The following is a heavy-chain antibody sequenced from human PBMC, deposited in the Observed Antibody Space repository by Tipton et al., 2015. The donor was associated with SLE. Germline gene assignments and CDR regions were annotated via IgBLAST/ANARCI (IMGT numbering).Heavy chain of an antibody. CDR3: ARGIQGGSYHDASDI. CDR1: GGSFSDFY. Sequence: TLSLTCAVYGGSFSDFYWTWIRLSPGKGLEWIGEINHRGSTNYNPSLKIRVTISVDPSNNQFSLILTSATAADTAVYYCARGIQGGSYHDASDIWGLGTVVTVSS. V-gene: IGHV4-34*09. J-gene: IGHJ3*02. CDR2: INHRGST. D-gene: IGHD3-16*02.